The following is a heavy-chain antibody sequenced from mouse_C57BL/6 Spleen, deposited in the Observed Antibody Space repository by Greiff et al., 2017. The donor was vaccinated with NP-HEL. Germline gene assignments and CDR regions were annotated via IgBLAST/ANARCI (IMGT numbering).Heavy chain of an antibody. CDR1: GYTFTDYY. D-gene: IGHD1-2*01. CDR3: ANGYDAMDY. J-gene: IGHJ4*01. V-gene: IGHV1-76*01. CDR2: IYPGSGNT. Sequence: QVQLQQSGAELVRPGASVKLSCKASGYTFTDYYINWVKQRPGQGLEWIARIYPGSGNTYYNEKFKGKATLTAEKSSSTSYMQLSSLTSEDSAVYFCANGYDAMDYWGQGTSVTVSS.